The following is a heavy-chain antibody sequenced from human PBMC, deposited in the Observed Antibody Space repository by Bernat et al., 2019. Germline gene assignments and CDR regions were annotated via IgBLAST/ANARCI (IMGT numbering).Heavy chain of an antibody. CDR2: IYYSGST. J-gene: IGHJ4*02. D-gene: IGHD3-3*01. V-gene: IGHV4-39*01. Sequence: QLQLQESGPGLVKPSETLTLTCTVSGGSISSSSYYWGWIRQPPGKGLEWIGSIYYSGSTYYNPSLKSRVTISVDTSKNQFSLKLSSVTAADTAVYYCARSQGLLEWLLWGAGFDYWGQGTLVTVSS. CDR3: ARSQGLLEWLLWGAGFDY. CDR1: GGSISSSSYY.